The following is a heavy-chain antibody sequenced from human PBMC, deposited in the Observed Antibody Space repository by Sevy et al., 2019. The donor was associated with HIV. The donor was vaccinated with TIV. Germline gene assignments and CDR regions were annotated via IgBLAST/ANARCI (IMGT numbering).Heavy chain of an antibody. J-gene: IGHJ4*02. CDR3: AKDSYGSGSYFHFDY. D-gene: IGHD3-10*01. CDR2: ISWDGGST. Sequence: GGSLRLSCAASGFTFDDYTMHWIRQAPGKGLEWVSIISWDGGSTYYADSVKGRFTISRDNSKNSLYLQMNSLRTEDTALYYCAKDSYGSGSYFHFDYWGQRTLVTVSS. CDR1: GFTFDDYT. V-gene: IGHV3-43*01.